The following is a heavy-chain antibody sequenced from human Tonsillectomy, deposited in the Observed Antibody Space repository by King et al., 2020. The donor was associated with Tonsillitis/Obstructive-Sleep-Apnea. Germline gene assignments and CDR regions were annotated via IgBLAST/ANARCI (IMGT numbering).Heavy chain of an antibody. CDR3: TTAPYSLYRDYYYYMDV. J-gene: IGHJ6*03. V-gene: IGHV3-15*01. D-gene: IGHD2-21*01. Sequence: VQLVESGGGLVKPGGSLRLSCAASGFTFSNAWMSWVRQAPGRGLEWVGSIRSKTDGGTRAYAAPVKGRFTISRDDSKSTLYLQMNSLKTEDTAVYYFTTAPYSLYRDYYYYMDVWGRGTTVTVSS. CDR1: GFTFSNAW. CDR2: IRSKTDGGTR.